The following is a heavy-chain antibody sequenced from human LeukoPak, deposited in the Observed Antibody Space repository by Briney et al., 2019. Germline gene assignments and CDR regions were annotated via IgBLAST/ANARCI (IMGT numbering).Heavy chain of an antibody. V-gene: IGHV3-21*01. J-gene: IGHJ4*02. D-gene: IGHD3-3*01. CDR1: GFTFSTYS. CDR3: ARGNYDFWSGYSDY. CDR2: ISSSTSSI. Sequence: PGGSLRLSCAASGFTFSTYSMNWVRQAPGKGLEWVSSISSSTSSIYYADSVKGRFTISRDNAKNSLYLQMNSLRAEDTALYYCARGNYDFWSGYSDYWGQGTLVTVSS.